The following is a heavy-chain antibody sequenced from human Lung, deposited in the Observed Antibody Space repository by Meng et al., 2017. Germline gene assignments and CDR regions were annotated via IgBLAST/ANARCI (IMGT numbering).Heavy chain of an antibody. D-gene: IGHD4-11*01. V-gene: IGHV4-34*01. CDR1: CGSFSDYY. CDR3: ARGPTTMAHDFDY. J-gene: IGHJ4*02. CDR2: INHSGST. Sequence: PWGPGLFKPSETRPRTCVVSCGSFSDYYWSWLRQPPGKGLEWIGEINHSGSTNYNPSLESRATISVDTSQNNLSLKLSSVTAADSAVYYCARGPTTMAHDFDYWGQGTLVTVSS.